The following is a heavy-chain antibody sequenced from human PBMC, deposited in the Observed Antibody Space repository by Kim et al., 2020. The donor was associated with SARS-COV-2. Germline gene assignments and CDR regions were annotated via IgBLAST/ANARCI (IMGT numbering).Heavy chain of an antibody. D-gene: IGHD4-17*01. J-gene: IGHJ5*01. V-gene: IGHV3-23*01. CDR3: AKDRGNYGDYVGWFDS. Sequence: SVRGRFTISRDNSKNTVDLQMNSLRADDTGIYYCAKDRGNYGDYVGWFDSWGLGTLVTVSS.